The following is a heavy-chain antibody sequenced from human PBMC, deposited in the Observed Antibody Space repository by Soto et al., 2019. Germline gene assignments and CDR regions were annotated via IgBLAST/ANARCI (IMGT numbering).Heavy chain of an antibody. V-gene: IGHV1-2*04. CDR2: INPNSGGT. CDR3: ARDLGIVGATITYYYYGMDV. CDR1: GYTFTGYY. J-gene: IGHJ6*02. Sequence: QVQLVQSGAEVKKPGASVKVSCKASGYTFTGYYMHWVRQAPGQGLEWMGWINPNSGGTNYAQKFQGWVTMTRDTSISTAYMELIRLRSDDTAVYYCARDLGIVGATITYYYYGMDVWGQGTTVTVSS. D-gene: IGHD1-26*01.